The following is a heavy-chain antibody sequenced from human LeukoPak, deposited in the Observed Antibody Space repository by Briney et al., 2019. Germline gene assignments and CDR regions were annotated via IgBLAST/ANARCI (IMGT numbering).Heavy chain of an antibody. CDR2: IKQDGSEK. CDR1: GFTFSSYW. D-gene: IGHD3-10*01. J-gene: IGHJ5*02. Sequence: PGGSLRLSCAASGFTFSSYWMSWVRQAPGKGLEWVANIKQDGSEKYYVDSVKGRFTISRDNAKNSLYLQMNSLRADDTAVYYCAGGSLWSPNWFDPWGQGTLVTVS. V-gene: IGHV3-7*01. CDR3: AGGSLWSPNWFDP.